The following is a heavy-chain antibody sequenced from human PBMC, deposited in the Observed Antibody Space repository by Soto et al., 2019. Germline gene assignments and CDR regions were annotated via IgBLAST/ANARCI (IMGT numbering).Heavy chain of an antibody. J-gene: IGHJ4*02. V-gene: IGHV3-23*01. CDR2: ISGSGGST. Sequence: EVQLLESGGGLVQPGGSLRLSCAASGFTFSSDAMSWVRQAPGKGLEWVSAISGSGGSTYYADSVKGRFTISRDNSKNTLYLQMNSLRAEDTAVYYCAKASRGDFWSGYYFDYWGQGTLVTVSS. CDR3: AKASRGDFWSGYYFDY. CDR1: GFTFSSDA. D-gene: IGHD3-3*01.